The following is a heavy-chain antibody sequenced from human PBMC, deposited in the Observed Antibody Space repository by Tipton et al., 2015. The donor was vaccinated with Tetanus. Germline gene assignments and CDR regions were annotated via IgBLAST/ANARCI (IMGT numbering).Heavy chain of an antibody. V-gene: IGHV3-48*01. CDR3: TRDRWWRGGPDY. CDR2: ISSSSDDI. CDR1: DFTISPYG. D-gene: IGHD2-15*01. Sequence: AASDFTISPYGMNWVRQSPEKGLEWLSYISSSSDDIKYADSVKGRFTISRDNAKNSLYLQMNSLRGDDTAVYYCTRDRWWRGGPDYWGQGTLVIVSS. J-gene: IGHJ4*02.